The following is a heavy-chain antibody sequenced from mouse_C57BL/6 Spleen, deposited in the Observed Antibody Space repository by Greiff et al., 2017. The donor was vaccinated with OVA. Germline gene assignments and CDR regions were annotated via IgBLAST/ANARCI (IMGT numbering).Heavy chain of an antibody. CDR1: GFTFSDYG. Sequence: EVKLMESGGGLVKPGGSLKLSCAASGFTFSDYGMHWVRQAPEKGLEWVAYISSGSSTIYYADTVKGRFTISRDNAKNTLFLQMTSLRSEDTAMYYCAREDYPAWFAYWGQGTLVTVSA. J-gene: IGHJ3*01. V-gene: IGHV5-17*01. CDR2: ISSGSSTI. CDR3: AREDYPAWFAY. D-gene: IGHD2-4*01.